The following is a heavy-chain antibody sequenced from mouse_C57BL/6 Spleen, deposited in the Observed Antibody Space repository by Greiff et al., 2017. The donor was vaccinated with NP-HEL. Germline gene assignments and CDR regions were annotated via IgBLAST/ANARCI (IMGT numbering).Heavy chain of an antibody. CDR2: IDPSDSET. J-gene: IGHJ4*01. D-gene: IGHD2-3*01. V-gene: IGHV1-52*01. CDR3: AREGGGYSYAMDY. Sequence: QVQLKQPGAELVRPGSSVKLSCKASGYTFTSYWMHWVKQRPIQGLEWIGNIDPSDSETHYNQKFKDKATLTVDKSSSTAYMQLSSLTSEDSAVYYCAREGGGYSYAMDYWGQGTSVTVSS. CDR1: GYTFTSYW.